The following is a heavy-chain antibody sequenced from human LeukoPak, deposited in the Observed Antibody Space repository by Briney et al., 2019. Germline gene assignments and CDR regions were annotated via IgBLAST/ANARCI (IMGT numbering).Heavy chain of an antibody. CDR2: IYYSGST. Sequence: SETLSLTCTVSGGSISSYYWSWIRQPPGKGLEWIGYIYYSGSTNYNPSLKSRVTISVDTSKNQFSLKLSSVTAAVTAVYYCARGFSRGYSYGFHWFDPWGQGTLVTVSS. V-gene: IGHV4-59*01. CDR3: ARGFSRGYSYGFHWFDP. CDR1: GGSISSYY. D-gene: IGHD5-18*01. J-gene: IGHJ5*02.